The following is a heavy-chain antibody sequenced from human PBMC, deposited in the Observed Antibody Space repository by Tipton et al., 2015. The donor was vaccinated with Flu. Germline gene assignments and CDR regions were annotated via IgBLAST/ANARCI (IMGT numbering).Heavy chain of an antibody. CDR1: GGTFGDNA. Sequence: QSGAEVKEPGSSVSVSCKASGGTFGDNAVSWVRQAPGQGFEWMGGIIVIFGTKEYAQKFHGRVTFTADESTSTAYMELTSLTSEDTAVYFCARQTYSSGELDYDYYYMDVWGKGTTVTVSS. J-gene: IGHJ6*03. CDR3: ARQTYSSGELDYDYYYMDV. D-gene: IGHD6-25*01. CDR2: IIVIFGTK. V-gene: IGHV1-69*01.